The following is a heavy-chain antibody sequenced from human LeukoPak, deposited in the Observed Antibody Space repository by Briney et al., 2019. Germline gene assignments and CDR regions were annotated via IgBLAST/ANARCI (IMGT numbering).Heavy chain of an antibody. CDR3: AKDLWWFGEYDAFDI. J-gene: IGHJ3*02. D-gene: IGHD3-10*01. Sequence: GGSLRLSCAASGFTFSSYAMNWVRQAPGRVLEWVSTISGSGGSTYYADSVKGRFIFSRDNSKNTLYLQMNSLRAEDTAVYYCAKDLWWFGEYDAFDIWGQGTMVTVSS. CDR1: GFTFSSYA. V-gene: IGHV3-23*01. CDR2: ISGSGGST.